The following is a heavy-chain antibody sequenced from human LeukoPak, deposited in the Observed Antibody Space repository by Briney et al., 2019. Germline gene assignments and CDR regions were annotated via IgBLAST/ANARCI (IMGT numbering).Heavy chain of an antibody. CDR2: LSGSGITT. V-gene: IGHV3-23*01. Sequence: SGGSLRLSCAASGFTFSNSAMSWVRQAPGKGLEWVSTLSGSGITTYYADSVKGRFTISRDNSKNTLYLQMNSLRAEDTAVYYCAKGIYSGGWSCFDYWGHGTLVTVSS. D-gene: IGHD6-19*01. J-gene: IGHJ4*01. CDR3: AKGIYSGGWSCFDY. CDR1: GFTFSNSA.